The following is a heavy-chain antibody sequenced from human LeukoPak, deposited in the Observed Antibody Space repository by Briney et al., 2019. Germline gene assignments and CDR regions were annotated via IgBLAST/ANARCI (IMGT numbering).Heavy chain of an antibody. CDR2: IYYSGTT. V-gene: IGHV4-59*01. J-gene: IGHJ6*02. CDR1: GGSIGSYY. Sequence: SEALSLTCAVAGGSIGSYYWSWLRQPPGRGLEWIGYIYYSGTTNYNPSLKSRVTISVDTSKNQFSLKLTSVTAADTAVYYCAREDPQTTVPEGLDVWGQGTTVTVSS. CDR3: AREDPQTTVPEGLDV. D-gene: IGHD4-17*01.